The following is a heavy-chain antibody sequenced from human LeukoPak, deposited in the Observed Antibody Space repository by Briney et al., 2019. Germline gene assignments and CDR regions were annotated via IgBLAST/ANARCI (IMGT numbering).Heavy chain of an antibody. V-gene: IGHV4-59*01. D-gene: IGHD5-12*01. Sequence: SETLSLTCTVSGGSISSYYWSWIRQPPGKGLEWIGYIYDSGSTKYNPSLKSRLTISVDTSKNQFSLKLNPVTAADTAIYYCARAGERGYNGYDDAFDIWGQGTMVTVSS. CDR2: IYDSGST. CDR3: ARAGERGYNGYDDAFDI. J-gene: IGHJ3*02. CDR1: GGSISSYY.